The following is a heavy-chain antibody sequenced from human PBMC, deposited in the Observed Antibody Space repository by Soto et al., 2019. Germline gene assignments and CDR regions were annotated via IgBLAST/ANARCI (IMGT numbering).Heavy chain of an antibody. D-gene: IGHD4-17*01. Sequence: ASVKVSCKASGYTFTGYYMHWVRQAPGQGLEWMGWINPNSGGTNYAQKFQGRVTMTRGTSISTAYMELSRLRSDDTAVYYCAPGDYGDYALDYWGQGTLVTVSS. CDR3: APGDYGDYALDY. J-gene: IGHJ4*02. V-gene: IGHV1-2*02. CDR2: INPNSGGT. CDR1: GYTFTGYY.